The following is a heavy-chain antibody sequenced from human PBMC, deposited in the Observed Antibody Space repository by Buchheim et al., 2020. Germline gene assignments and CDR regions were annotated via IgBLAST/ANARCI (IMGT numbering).Heavy chain of an antibody. D-gene: IGHD6-19*01. J-gene: IGHJ4*02. CDR2: INHSGST. CDR3: ARGELAVAGTIDY. Sequence: QVQLQQWGAGLLKPSETLSLTCAVYGGSFSGYYWSWIRQPPGKGLEWIGEINHSGSTNYNPSLKSRVSISVDTSKNQFSLKLSSVTAADTAVYYCARGELAVAGTIDYWGQGTL. CDR1: GGSFSGYY. V-gene: IGHV4-34*01.